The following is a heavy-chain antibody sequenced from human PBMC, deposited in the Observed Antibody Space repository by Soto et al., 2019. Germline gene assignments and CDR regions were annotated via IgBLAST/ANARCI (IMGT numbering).Heavy chain of an antibody. Sequence: EVQLVESGGGLVQPGGSLKLSCAASGYIFSDSAVHWVRQASGKGLEWVGRIRNKANSYATVYGASVRGRFTISRDDSKNTAYLQMNSLKAEDTAVYYCARLWSEREPNFDSWGQGTLVSVSS. J-gene: IGHJ4*02. V-gene: IGHV3-73*02. CDR2: IRNKANSYAT. CDR3: ARLWSEREPNFDS. CDR1: GYIFSDSA. D-gene: IGHD1-26*01.